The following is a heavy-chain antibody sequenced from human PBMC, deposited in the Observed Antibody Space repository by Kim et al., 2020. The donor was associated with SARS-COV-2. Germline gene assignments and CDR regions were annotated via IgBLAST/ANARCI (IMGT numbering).Heavy chain of an antibody. V-gene: IGHV4-59*11. CDR1: GGSISNHY. CDR2: IDYSGNT. Sequence: SETLSLTCIVSGGSISNHYWSWIRQPPGKGLEWIGYIDYSGNTNSNPSLKSRVTISVDTSKNQFSLKLSSVTAADTAVYYCARDPPGPDYSFDLWGQGTMVTVSS. J-gene: IGHJ3*01. CDR3: ARDPPGPDYSFDL. D-gene: IGHD5-12*01.